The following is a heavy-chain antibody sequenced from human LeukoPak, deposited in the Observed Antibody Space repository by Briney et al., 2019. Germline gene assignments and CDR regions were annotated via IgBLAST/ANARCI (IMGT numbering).Heavy chain of an antibody. CDR2: IKEDGSEK. Sequence: GGSLRLSCAASGFTFDDYAMHWVRQAPGKGLEWVANIKEDGSEKYYVDSVKGRFTISRDNAKNSLYLHINSLTAEDTAMYYCARDWVAGVPFDAFDIWGQGTMVSVSS. CDR3: ARDWVAGVPFDAFDI. CDR1: GFTFDDYA. V-gene: IGHV3-7*03. J-gene: IGHJ3*02. D-gene: IGHD3-10*01.